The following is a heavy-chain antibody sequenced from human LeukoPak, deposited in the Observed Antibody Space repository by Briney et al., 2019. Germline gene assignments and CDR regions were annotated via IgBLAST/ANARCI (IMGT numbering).Heavy chain of an antibody. CDR1: GGSFSGYY. V-gene: IGHV4-34*01. CDR2: INHSGST. CDR3: ARGPLGYCSSTSCPSYGMDV. D-gene: IGHD2-2*01. Sequence: SETLSLTCAVYGGSFSGYYLSWIRQPPGKGLEWIGVINHSGSTNYNPPLKSRVTISVDTSKNQFCLKLSSVTAADTAVYYCARGPLGYCSSTSCPSYGMDVWGQGTTVTVSS. J-gene: IGHJ6*02.